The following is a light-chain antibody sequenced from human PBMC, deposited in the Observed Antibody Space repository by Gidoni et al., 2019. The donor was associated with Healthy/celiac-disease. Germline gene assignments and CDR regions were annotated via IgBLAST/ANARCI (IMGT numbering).Light chain of an antibody. CDR1: QCVSSY. Sequence: IVLTHSPATLSLSPGERATLSGRASQCVSSYLAWYQHQPGQAPRHLIYDASNRATSIPARFSSGGSGTDYTLTISSRVPEEFAAYYCQQRSNWPGITFGRGTRLEIK. V-gene: IGKV3-11*01. CDR3: QQRSNWPGIT. CDR2: DAS. J-gene: IGKJ5*01.